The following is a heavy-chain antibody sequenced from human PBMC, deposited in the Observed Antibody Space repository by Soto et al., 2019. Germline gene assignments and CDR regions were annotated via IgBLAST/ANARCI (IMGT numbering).Heavy chain of an antibody. CDR3: ARLITMKGLGMDV. Sequence: SETLSLTCTVSGGSISSSSYYWGWIRQPPGKGLEWIGSIYYSGSTYYNPSLKSRVTISVDTSKNQFSLKLSSVTAADTAVYYCARLITMKGLGMDVWGQGTTVTVSS. V-gene: IGHV4-39*01. CDR1: GGSISSSSYY. J-gene: IGHJ6*02. D-gene: IGHD3-22*01. CDR2: IYYSGST.